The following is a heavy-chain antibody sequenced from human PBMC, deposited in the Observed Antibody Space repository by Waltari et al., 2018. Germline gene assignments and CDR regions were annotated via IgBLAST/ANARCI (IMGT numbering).Heavy chain of an antibody. Sequence: QLELVQSGAEVKKPGASVRVSCKASGYSFTRYLTHWVRQAPGQRLQWMGWIRVGDGNTKYSQKFQGRVTFTRDTSASTAYMDISSLTSEDTAVYYCTRESGWSYFDYWGQGTPVTVSS. V-gene: IGHV1-3*01. D-gene: IGHD6-19*01. J-gene: IGHJ4*02. CDR2: IRVGDGNT. CDR1: GYSFTRYL. CDR3: TRESGWSYFDY.